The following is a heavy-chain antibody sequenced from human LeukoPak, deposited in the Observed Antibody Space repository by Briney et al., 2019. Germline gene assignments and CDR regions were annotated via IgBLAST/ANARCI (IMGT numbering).Heavy chain of an antibody. Sequence: ASVTVSCKASAYTFTDYYVHWVRQAPGQGLEWMGWINPNSGDTLYAQKFQGRVTMSRDTSISTAYMELSRLRSDDTAVFYCARDPTHYYDSSGYQGSFDYWGQGTLVTVSS. J-gene: IGHJ4*02. CDR2: INPNSGDT. CDR1: AYTFTDYY. V-gene: IGHV1-2*02. CDR3: ARDPTHYYDSSGYQGSFDY. D-gene: IGHD3-22*01.